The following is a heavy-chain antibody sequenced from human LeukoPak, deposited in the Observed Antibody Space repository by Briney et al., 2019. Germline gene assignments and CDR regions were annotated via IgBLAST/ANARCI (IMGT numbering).Heavy chain of an antibody. J-gene: IGHJ5*01. Sequence: SVKVSCKASGDTFSDYTINWVRQAPGQGLEWMGRIIPIIDVPTYAQRFQGRVTITADKSTNTAYMELNSLRSEDTAMYYCARARYYGSGSKNWFDSWGQGTLVTVSS. CDR3: ARARYYGSGSKNWFDS. CDR2: IIPIIDVP. D-gene: IGHD3-10*01. CDR1: GDTFSDYT. V-gene: IGHV1-69*02.